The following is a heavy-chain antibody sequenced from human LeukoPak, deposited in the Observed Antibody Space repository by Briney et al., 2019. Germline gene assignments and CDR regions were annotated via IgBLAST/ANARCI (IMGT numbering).Heavy chain of an antibody. CDR2: INPNSGGT. Sequence: ASVKVSCKASGYTFTGYYMHWVRQAPGQGLEWMGWINPNSGGTNYAQKFQGRVTMTRDTSISTAYMELSRLRSDDTAVYYCARVGVETATISGPEDAFDIWGQGTMVTVSS. V-gene: IGHV1-2*02. J-gene: IGHJ3*02. CDR3: ARVGVETATISGPEDAFDI. D-gene: IGHD5-24*01. CDR1: GYTFTGYY.